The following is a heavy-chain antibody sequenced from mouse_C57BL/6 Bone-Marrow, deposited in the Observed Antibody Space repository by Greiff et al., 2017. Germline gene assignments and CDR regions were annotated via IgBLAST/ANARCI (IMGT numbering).Heavy chain of an antibody. CDR3: ASNYYAMDY. Sequence: VQLQQPGAELVMPGASVKLSCKASGYTFTSYWMHWVKQRPGQGLEWIGEIDPSDSYTNYNQKFKGKSTLTVDKSSSTAYMQLSSLTSEDSAVYYCASNYYAMDYWGRGTSVTVSS. V-gene: IGHV1-69*01. CDR1: GYTFTSYW. J-gene: IGHJ4*01. CDR2: IDPSDSYT.